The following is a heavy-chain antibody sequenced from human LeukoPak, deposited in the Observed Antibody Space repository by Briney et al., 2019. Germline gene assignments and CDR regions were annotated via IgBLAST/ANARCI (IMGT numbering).Heavy chain of an antibody. Sequence: GGSLRLSCAASGFTFSSYGMSWVRQAPGKGLEWVSAINGSGRSTYYADSVKGRFTISRDNSKNTLYLQMNSLRAEDTAVYYCAKVLGWLHYDYWGQGTLVTVSS. CDR2: INGSGRST. V-gene: IGHV3-23*01. D-gene: IGHD5-24*01. J-gene: IGHJ4*02. CDR1: GFTFSSYG. CDR3: AKVLGWLHYDY.